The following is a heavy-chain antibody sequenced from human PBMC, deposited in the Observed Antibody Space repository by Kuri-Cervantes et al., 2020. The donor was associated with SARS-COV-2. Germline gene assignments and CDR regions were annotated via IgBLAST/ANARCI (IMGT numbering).Heavy chain of an antibody. Sequence: GSLRLSCAVYGGSFSGYYWSRIRQPPGKGLEWIGEINHSGSTNYNPSLKSRVTISVDTSKNQFSLRLSSVTAADTAVYYCASRYCSSTSCYRTTGKYYFDYWGQGTLVTVSS. CDR1: GGSFSGYY. J-gene: IGHJ4*02. CDR2: INHSGST. D-gene: IGHD2-2*01. CDR3: ASRYCSSTSCYRTTGKYYFDY. V-gene: IGHV4-34*01.